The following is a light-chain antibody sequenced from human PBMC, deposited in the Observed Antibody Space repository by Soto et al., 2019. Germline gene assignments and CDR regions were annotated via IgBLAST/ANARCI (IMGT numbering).Light chain of an antibody. CDR1: QSLNSDS. CDR2: GAS. CDR3: QRYGGSPLIT. Sequence: IVLTQSPGTLSLSPGERATLSCRASQSLNSDSVFWYQQKPGQVPRLVIHGASTRATGIPDRFSGSGSGTDFTPTISRLEPEDFAVYYCQRYGGSPLITFGQGTRLEIK. J-gene: IGKJ5*01. V-gene: IGKV3-20*01.